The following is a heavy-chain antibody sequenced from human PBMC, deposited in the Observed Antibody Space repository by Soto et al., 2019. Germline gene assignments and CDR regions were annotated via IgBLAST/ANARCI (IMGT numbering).Heavy chain of an antibody. CDR1: GGSFSGYY. V-gene: IGHV4-34*01. J-gene: IGHJ5*02. D-gene: IGHD3-10*01. CDR3: ARGRRYYYGSGRYRAAKNWFDP. Sequence: SETLSLTCAVYGGSFSGYYWSWIRQPPGKGLEWIGEINHSGSTNYNPSLKSRVTISVDTSKNQFSLKLSSVTAADTAVYYCARGRRYYYGSGRYRAAKNWFDPWGQGTLVTVSS. CDR2: INHSGST.